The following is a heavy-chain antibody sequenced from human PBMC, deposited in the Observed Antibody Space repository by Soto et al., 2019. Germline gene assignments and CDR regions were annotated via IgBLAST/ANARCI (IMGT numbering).Heavy chain of an antibody. CDR3: ARGYCTNGVCYPHYYYYYMDV. Sequence: SATLSLTCTVSGGSISSYYWSWIRQPPGKGLEWIGYIYYSGSTNYNPSLKSRVTISVDTSKNQFSLKLSSVTAADTAVYYCARGYCTNGVCYPHYYYYYMDVWGKGTTVTVSS. V-gene: IGHV4-59*08. CDR2: IYYSGST. CDR1: GGSISSYY. D-gene: IGHD2-8*01. J-gene: IGHJ6*03.